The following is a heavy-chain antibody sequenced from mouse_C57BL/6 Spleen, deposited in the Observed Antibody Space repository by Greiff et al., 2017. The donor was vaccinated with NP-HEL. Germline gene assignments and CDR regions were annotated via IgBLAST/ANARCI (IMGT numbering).Heavy chain of an antibody. J-gene: IGHJ3*01. CDR1: GYTFTSYW. CDR3: ARGGGDGYYAY. V-gene: IGHV1-52*01. CDR2: IDPSDSET. D-gene: IGHD2-3*01. Sequence: VQLQQPGAELVRPGSSVKLSCKASGYTFTSYWMHWVKQRPIQGLEWIGNIDPSDSETHYNQKFKDKATLTVDKSSSTAYMQLSSLTSEDSAVYYCARGGGDGYYAYWGQGTLVTVSA.